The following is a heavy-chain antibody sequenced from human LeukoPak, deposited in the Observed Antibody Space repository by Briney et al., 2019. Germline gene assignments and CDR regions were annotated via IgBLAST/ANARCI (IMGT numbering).Heavy chain of an antibody. D-gene: IGHD1-26*01. V-gene: IGHV4-59*08. Sequence: SETLSLTCTVSGGSISSYYWSWIRQPPGKGQEWIGYSYYSGSTNYNPSLKSRVTISVETSKNQFSLKLSSVTAADTAVSYCARHVRGGVGGSSTGMFDYWGQGTLVTVSS. J-gene: IGHJ4*02. CDR3: ARHVRGGVGGSSTGMFDY. CDR1: GGSISSYY. CDR2: SYYSGST.